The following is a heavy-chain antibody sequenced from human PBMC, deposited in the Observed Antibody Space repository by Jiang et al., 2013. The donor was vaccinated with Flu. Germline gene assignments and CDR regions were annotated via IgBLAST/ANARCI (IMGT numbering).Heavy chain of an antibody. D-gene: IGHD3-22*01. Sequence: YGLSWVRQAPGQGLEWMGWISANNGNTNYAQNLQGRVTMTTDTSTSTAYMELRSLRSDDTAVYYCASAYYYDSSGYSHDAFDIWGQGTIVTVSS. CDR1: YG. V-gene: IGHV1-18*01. CDR2: ISANNGNT. J-gene: IGHJ3*02. CDR3: ASAYYYDSSGYSHDAFDI.